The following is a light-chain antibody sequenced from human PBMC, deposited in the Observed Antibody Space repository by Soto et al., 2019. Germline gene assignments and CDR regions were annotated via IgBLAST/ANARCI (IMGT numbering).Light chain of an antibody. Sequence: EIVLTQSPATLSLSPGERATHSCRASQSVSSYLAGYQQKPGQAPRLLIYDASNRATGIPARFSGSGSGTDFTLTISSLEPEDFAVYYCQQRSNWPTFGQGTRLEIK. V-gene: IGKV3-11*01. J-gene: IGKJ5*01. CDR1: QSVSSY. CDR3: QQRSNWPT. CDR2: DAS.